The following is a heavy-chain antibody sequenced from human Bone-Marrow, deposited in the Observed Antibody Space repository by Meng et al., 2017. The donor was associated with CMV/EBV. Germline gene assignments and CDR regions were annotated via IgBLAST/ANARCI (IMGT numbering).Heavy chain of an antibody. D-gene: IGHD2-2*01. CDR3: VGGSGVVVPAAIDY. CDR1: GGSISSSSYY. J-gene: IGHJ4*02. V-gene: IGHV4-39*07. Sequence: GSLRLSCTVSGGSISSSSYYWGWIRQPPGKGLEWIGSIYYSGSNYYNPSLKSRVTISVDTYKNQFSLKLSSVTAADTAVYYCVGGSGVVVPAAIDYWGQGTLVTVSS. CDR2: IYYSGSN.